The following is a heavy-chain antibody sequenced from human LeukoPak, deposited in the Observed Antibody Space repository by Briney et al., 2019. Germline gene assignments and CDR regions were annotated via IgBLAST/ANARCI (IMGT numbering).Heavy chain of an antibody. V-gene: IGHV3-7*01. CDR3: ATDLGSSRPNF. Sequence: GGSLRLSCAASGFSFSSYWMSWVRQAPGKGLEWVANIKQDGSEKYYVDSAKGRFTISRDNAKNSLYLPMNSLRAEDTAVYYCATDLGSSRPNFWGQGTLVTVSS. CDR2: IKQDGSEK. D-gene: IGHD6-13*01. CDR1: GFSFSSYW. J-gene: IGHJ4*02.